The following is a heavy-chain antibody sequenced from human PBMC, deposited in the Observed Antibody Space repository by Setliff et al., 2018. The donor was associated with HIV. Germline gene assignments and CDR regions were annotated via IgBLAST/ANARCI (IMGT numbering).Heavy chain of an antibody. CDR1: GGSFSGYY. Sequence: SETLSLTCAGYGGSFSGYYWSWIRQPPGKGLEWIGEFTHGRSTNNNPSLKSRVTISGDTTKNQFSLKLTSVTAADTAVYYCARGGRSTVATWDWFDPWGQGTLVTVSS. CDR2: FTHGRST. CDR3: ARGGRSTVATWDWFDP. J-gene: IGHJ5*02. V-gene: IGHV4-34*01. D-gene: IGHD5-12*01.